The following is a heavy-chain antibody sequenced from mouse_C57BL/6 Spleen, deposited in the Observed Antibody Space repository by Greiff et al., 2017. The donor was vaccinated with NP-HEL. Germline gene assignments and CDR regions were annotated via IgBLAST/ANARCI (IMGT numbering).Heavy chain of an antibody. CDR1: GYTFTSYW. J-gene: IGHJ3*01. CDR2: IYPGSGST. V-gene: IGHV1-55*01. D-gene: IGHD3-2*02. Sequence: QVQLQQPGAELVKPGASVKMSCKASGYTFTSYWLTWVKQRPGQGLEWIGDIYPGSGSTNYNEKLKSKATLTVETSSSTAYMPLSSLTSEDSAVYYCAKTAQATLFAYWGQGTLVSVSA. CDR3: AKTAQATLFAY.